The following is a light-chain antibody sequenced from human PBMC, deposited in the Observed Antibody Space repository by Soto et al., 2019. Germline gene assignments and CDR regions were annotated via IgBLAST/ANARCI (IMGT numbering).Light chain of an antibody. Sequence: QSALTQPASVSGSPGQSITISCTGTSSDVGAYNYVSWYQQHPGKAPKLMIYDVSTRPSGVSNRFSGAKSGNTASLTISGLQAEDESYYYCRSYTSSRTSVVFGGGTKLTVL. CDR3: RSYTSSRTSVV. CDR1: SSDVGAYNY. V-gene: IGLV2-14*03. CDR2: DVS. J-gene: IGLJ2*01.